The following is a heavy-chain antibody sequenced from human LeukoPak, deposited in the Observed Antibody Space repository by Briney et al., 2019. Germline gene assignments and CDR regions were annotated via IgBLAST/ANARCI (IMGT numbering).Heavy chain of an antibody. J-gene: IGHJ4*02. CDR1: GFTFSSYA. D-gene: IGHD3-3*01. Sequence: GRSLRLSCTASGFTFSSYAMTWVRQAPGKGLEWVSSMSSGSRYLYYADSVRGRFTISRDNAKNSLYLVMNSLRAEDTAIYYCARDRPTGASRVFVVQWGQGTLVTVSS. CDR2: MSSGSRYL. CDR3: ARDRPTGASRVFVVQ. V-gene: IGHV3-21*01.